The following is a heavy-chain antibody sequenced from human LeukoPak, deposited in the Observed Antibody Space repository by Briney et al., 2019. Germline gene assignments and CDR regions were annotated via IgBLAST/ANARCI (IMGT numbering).Heavy chain of an antibody. CDR3: ARGLWFGGFFDY. Sequence: GGSLRLSCAASGLTFSEYWKAWVRQAPGKGLEWVANINQDGSEKYYADSVKGRFTISRDNAKNSVYLQMNSLRAEDTAVYYCARGLWFGGFFDYWGQGTVVTVSS. J-gene: IGHJ4*02. V-gene: IGHV3-7*01. CDR1: GLTFSEYW. CDR2: INQDGSEK. D-gene: IGHD3-10*01.